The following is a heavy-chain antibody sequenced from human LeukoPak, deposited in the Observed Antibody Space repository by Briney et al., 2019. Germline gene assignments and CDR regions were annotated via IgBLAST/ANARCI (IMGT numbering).Heavy chain of an antibody. V-gene: IGHV4-59*02. Sequence: SETLSLTCTISGGSVSDYYWSWIRQSPGKGLEWIGYIYYTGSTTYNPSLKSRVTISADTSKNQFSLKLSTVTAADTAVYYCASRKLGNDYWGQGTLVTVSS. CDR2: IYYTGST. D-gene: IGHD7-27*01. J-gene: IGHJ4*02. CDR1: GGSVSDYY. CDR3: ASRKLGNDY.